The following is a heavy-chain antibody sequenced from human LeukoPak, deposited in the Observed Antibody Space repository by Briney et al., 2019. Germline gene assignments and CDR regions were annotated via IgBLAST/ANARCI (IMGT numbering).Heavy chain of an antibody. J-gene: IGHJ4*02. CDR2: TYYRSKWYN. CDR3: ARYVTSGRSFDS. V-gene: IGHV6-1*01. Sequence: SQTLSLTCAISVDRVSSSSATWNWFMQSPSRSLNCLGRTYYRSKWYNDYAVSVKSRITINPDTSKNQFSLQLNSVTPEDTAMYYCARYVTSGRSFDSWGQGTLVTVSS. D-gene: IGHD2/OR15-2a*01. CDR1: VDRVSSSSAT.